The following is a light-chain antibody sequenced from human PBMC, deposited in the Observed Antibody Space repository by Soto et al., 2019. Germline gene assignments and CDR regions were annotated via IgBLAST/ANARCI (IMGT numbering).Light chain of an antibody. V-gene: IGKV1-5*03. CDR2: KAS. CDR3: QQYNTYKYT. Sequence: DIQMTQSPSTLSASVGDRVTITSRASQSISIWLAWYQQKPGKAPKLLIYKASSLESGVPSRFSGSGSGTEFTLTISSLQPDDFATYYCQQYNTYKYTFGQGTKLEIK. J-gene: IGKJ2*01. CDR1: QSISIW.